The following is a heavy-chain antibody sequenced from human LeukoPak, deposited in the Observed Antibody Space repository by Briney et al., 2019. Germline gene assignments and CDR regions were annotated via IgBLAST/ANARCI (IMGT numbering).Heavy chain of an antibody. D-gene: IGHD2-15*01. CDR1: GGSLSSSNNY. Sequence: SETLSLTCTVSGGSLSSSNNYWGWTRQPPGKGLEWFGSISYSGGTSYNPSLKSRVTISVDTSKNQFSLKLSSVTAADTAVYYCARRAEEGGGNGTYYFDYWGQGTLVTVSS. CDR3: ARRAEEGGGNGTYYFDY. V-gene: IGHV4-39*07. J-gene: IGHJ4*02. CDR2: ISYSGGT.